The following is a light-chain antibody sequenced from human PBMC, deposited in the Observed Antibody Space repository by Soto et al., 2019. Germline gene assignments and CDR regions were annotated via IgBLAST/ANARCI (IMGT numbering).Light chain of an antibody. CDR3: QQYGSSLPIT. CDR2: GAS. J-gene: IGKJ5*01. CDR1: QSVSSSY. V-gene: IGKV3-20*01. Sequence: ELVLRQSPGPLSLAPGERTTLSCRGSQSVSSSYLAWYQQKPGQAPRLLIYGASRRATGVPDRFSGSGSGTDFTLTISRLEPEDLAVYYCQQYGSSLPITFGQGTRLEIK.